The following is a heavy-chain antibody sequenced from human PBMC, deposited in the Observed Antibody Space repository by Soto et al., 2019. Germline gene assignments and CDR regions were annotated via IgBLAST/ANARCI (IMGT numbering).Heavy chain of an antibody. V-gene: IGHV3-53*04. CDR2: IYSGGST. Sequence: HGGSTKLSCAACGLTVNSNYMSWVRQAPGKGLEWVSVIYSGGSTYYADSVEGRFTISRHNSKNTLYLQMNSLRAEDTAVYYCARDFCSSTSCPTSGIHYYYMDVWGKGTTVTVSS. CDR3: ARDFCSSTSCPTSGIHYYYMDV. D-gene: IGHD2-2*01. CDR1: GLTVNSNY. J-gene: IGHJ6*03.